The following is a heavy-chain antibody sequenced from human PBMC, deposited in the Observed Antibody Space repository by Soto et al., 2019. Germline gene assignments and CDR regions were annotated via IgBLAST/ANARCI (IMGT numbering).Heavy chain of an antibody. V-gene: IGHV3-33*01. CDR2: IWYDGSNK. D-gene: IGHD3-3*01. CDR1: GFTFSSYG. CDR3: ARDFLNDFWSGIDY. J-gene: IGHJ4*02. Sequence: GGSLRLSCAASGFTFSSYGMHWVRQAPGKGLEWVAVIWYDGSNKYYADSVKGRFTISRDNSKNTLYLQMNSLRAEDTAVYYCARDFLNDFWSGIDYWGQGTLVTVSS.